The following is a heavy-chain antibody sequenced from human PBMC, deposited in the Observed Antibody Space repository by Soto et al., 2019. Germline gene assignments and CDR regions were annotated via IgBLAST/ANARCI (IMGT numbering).Heavy chain of an antibody. CDR1: GFTFDDYA. CDR2: ISWNSGTI. J-gene: IGHJ6*02. D-gene: IGHD6-13*01. Sequence: EVQLVESGGGLVQPGRSLRLSCAASGFTFDDYAMHWVRQAPGKGLEWVSGISWNSGTIVYADSVKGRFTISRDNAKNSLYLQVNSLRGEDTALYYCAKDMRGGSSSSRYYYGLDVWGQGTTVTVSS. V-gene: IGHV3-9*01. CDR3: AKDMRGGSSSSRYYYGLDV.